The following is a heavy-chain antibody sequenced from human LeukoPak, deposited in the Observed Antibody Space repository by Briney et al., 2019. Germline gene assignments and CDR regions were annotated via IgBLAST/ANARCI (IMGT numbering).Heavy chain of an antibody. D-gene: IGHD3-3*01. J-gene: IGHJ4*02. V-gene: IGHV3-7*01. CDR1: DFTFSDVW. CDR2: IKQDASQE. CDR3: ARGVVYPAWSGPHWSDY. Sequence: GGSLRLSCAASDFTFSDVWMNWVRQAPGKGPEWVAHIKQDASQEYHVDSVKGRFTIFRDNAKNSLYLQMNSLRAEDTAVYYCARGVVYPAWSGPHWSDYWGQGALVTVSS.